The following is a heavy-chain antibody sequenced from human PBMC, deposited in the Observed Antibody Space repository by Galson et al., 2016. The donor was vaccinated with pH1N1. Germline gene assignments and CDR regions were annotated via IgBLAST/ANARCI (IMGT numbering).Heavy chain of an antibody. J-gene: IGHJ4*02. CDR1: GFTFDAFA. Sequence: SLRLSCAASGFTFDAFAMHWVRQVPGKGLEWVSVITWNSHVIDYADSVKGRFTISRDNAKNSLYLQMNNLRDEDTAMYFCARRYFDYWGQGALVTVSS. D-gene: IGHD3-9*01. CDR3: ARRYFDY. CDR2: ITWNSHVI. V-gene: IGHV3-9*01.